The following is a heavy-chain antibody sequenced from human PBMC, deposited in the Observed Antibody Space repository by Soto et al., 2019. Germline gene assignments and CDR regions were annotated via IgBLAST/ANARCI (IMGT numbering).Heavy chain of an antibody. V-gene: IGHV1-69*01. J-gene: IGHJ3*02. CDR3: ARTRREKHLRDAFDI. Sequence: QVQLVQSGADVKKPGSSVKVSCKASGGTFSNYGISWVRQAPGQGLEWMGGIIPLFATTDYAQKLQGRVTITADESTSTAYMDVRSLRSEDTAVYYCARTRREKHLRDAFDIWGQGTMVTVSS. CDR1: GGTFSNYG. CDR2: IIPLFATT.